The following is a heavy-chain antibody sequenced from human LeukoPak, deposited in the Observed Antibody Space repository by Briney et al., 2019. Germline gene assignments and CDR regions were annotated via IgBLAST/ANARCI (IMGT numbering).Heavy chain of an antibody. CDR1: GYTFTDYN. V-gene: IGHV1-2*02. CDR3: ARVVYYFYAMDV. Sequence: GASVKVSCKASGYTFTDYNIHWVRQAPGQGREWMGWINPKSGGTNDAQKFQGRVHMTRDTSINTAYMELSRLRSDDTALYYCARVVYYFYAMDVWGQGTTVTVSS. D-gene: IGHD2-8*01. CDR2: INPKSGGT. J-gene: IGHJ6*02.